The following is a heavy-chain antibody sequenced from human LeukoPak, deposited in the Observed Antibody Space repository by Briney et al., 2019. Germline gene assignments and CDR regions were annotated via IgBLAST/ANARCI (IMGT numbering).Heavy chain of an antibody. CDR1: GYTFTGYY. Sequence: ASVKVSCKASGYTFTGYYMHWVRQAPGQGLEWMEWMNPNSGNTGYAQKFQGRVTMTRNTSISTAYMELSSLRSEDTAVYYCARGGLGVWGSYRRYFDYWGQGTLVTVSS. CDR3: ARGGLGVWGSYRRYFDY. CDR2: MNPNSGNT. J-gene: IGHJ4*02. V-gene: IGHV1-8*02. D-gene: IGHD3-16*02.